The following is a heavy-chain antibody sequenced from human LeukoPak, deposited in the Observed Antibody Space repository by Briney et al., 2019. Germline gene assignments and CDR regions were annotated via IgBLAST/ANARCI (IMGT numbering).Heavy chain of an antibody. D-gene: IGHD3-3*01. CDR2: ISSSSSTI. J-gene: IGHJ4*02. CDR3: ARDPGKHHYDFWSGYWDY. Sequence: GGSLRLSCAASGFTFSSYSMNWVRQAPGKGLEWVSYISSSSSTIYYADSVKGRFTISRDNAKNSLYLQINSLRDEDTAVYYCARDPGKHHYDFWSGYWDYWGQGTLVTVSS. CDR1: GFTFSSYS. V-gene: IGHV3-48*02.